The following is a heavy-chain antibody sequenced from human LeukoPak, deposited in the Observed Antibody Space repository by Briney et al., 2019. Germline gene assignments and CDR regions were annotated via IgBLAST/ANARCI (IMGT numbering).Heavy chain of an antibody. CDR3: ARDQSIAVAGLGWFDP. Sequence: ASVKVSCKASGYTFTSYGISWVRQAPGQGLEWMGWISAYNGNTNYAQKLQGRVTMTTDTSTSTAYMELRSLRSDDTAVYYSARDQSIAVAGLGWFDPWGQGTLVTVSS. D-gene: IGHD6-19*01. CDR2: ISAYNGNT. J-gene: IGHJ5*02. V-gene: IGHV1-18*04. CDR1: GYTFTSYG.